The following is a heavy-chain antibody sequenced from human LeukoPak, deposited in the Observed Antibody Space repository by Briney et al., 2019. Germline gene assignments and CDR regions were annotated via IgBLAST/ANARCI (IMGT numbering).Heavy chain of an antibody. V-gene: IGHV1-69-2*01. CDR2: VDPEDGGT. D-gene: IGHD6-13*01. CDR1: VYTFTDYY. J-gene: IGHJ4*02. Sequence: ATVKISCKVSVYTFTDYYMHWVQQAPGKGLEWMGLVDPEDGGTIYAEKFQGRVTITADTSTDTAYMELSSLRSEDTAVYYCATDRGIAAAGALDYWGQGTLVTVSS. CDR3: ATDRGIAAAGALDY.